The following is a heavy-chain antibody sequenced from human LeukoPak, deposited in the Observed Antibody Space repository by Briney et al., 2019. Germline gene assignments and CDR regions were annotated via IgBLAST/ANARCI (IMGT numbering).Heavy chain of an antibody. J-gene: IGHJ4*02. CDR3: AEGCCTSASCRFDY. Sequence: GGSLRLSCAASGFTFSSYAMSWVRQAPGKGPEWVSAISASGGSTYSADSVKGRFTISRDNSKNTLYLQMNSLRAEDTAIYYCAEGCCTSASCRFDYWGQGTLVTVSS. CDR2: ISASGGST. CDR1: GFTFSSYA. D-gene: IGHD2-2*01. V-gene: IGHV3-23*01.